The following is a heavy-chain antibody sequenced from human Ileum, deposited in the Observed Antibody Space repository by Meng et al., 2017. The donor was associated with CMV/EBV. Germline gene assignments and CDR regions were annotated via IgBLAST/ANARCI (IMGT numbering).Heavy chain of an antibody. J-gene: IGHJ4*02. Sequence: ASVKVSCKASGYTFTGYYMHWVRQAPGQGLEWMGWINPNSGVTNYAQKFQGRVTMTRDTSISTAYMELSRLRSDDTAVYYCARVRQLWPEDYFDYWGQGTLVTVSS. CDR3: ARVRQLWPEDYFDY. V-gene: IGHV1-2*02. CDR2: INPNSGVT. CDR1: GYTFTGYY. D-gene: IGHD5-18*01.